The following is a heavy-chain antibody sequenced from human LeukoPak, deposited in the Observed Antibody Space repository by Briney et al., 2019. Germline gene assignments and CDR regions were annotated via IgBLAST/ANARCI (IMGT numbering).Heavy chain of an antibody. Sequence: GRSLRLSCAASGFTFSTFTMHWVRQAPGKGLNLVAVISYDGSNGYYADSVKGRFTISRDNSRNTLDLQMNSLRPEDTAVYYCAKSYYDFWTGYPSDAFDIWGQGTMVTVSS. V-gene: IGHV3-30*04. D-gene: IGHD3-3*01. CDR3: AKSYYDFWTGYPSDAFDI. J-gene: IGHJ3*02. CDR2: ISYDGSNG. CDR1: GFTFSTFT.